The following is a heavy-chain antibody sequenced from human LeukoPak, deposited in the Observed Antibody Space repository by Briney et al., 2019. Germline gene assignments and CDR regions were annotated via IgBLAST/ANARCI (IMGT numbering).Heavy chain of an antibody. CDR2: ISWNSGSI. CDR3: AKEISYSGSYGEGFFDY. Sequence: GRSLRLSCAASGFTFDDYAMHWVRQAPGKGLEWVSGISWNSGSIGYADSVKGRFTISRDNAKNSLYLQMNSLRAEGTALYYCAKEISYSGSYGEGFFDYWGQGTLVTVSS. CDR1: GFTFDDYA. D-gene: IGHD1-26*01. V-gene: IGHV3-9*01. J-gene: IGHJ4*02.